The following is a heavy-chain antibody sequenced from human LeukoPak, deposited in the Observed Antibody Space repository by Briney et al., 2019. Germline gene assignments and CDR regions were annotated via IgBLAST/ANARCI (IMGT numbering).Heavy chain of an antibody. CDR3: ARIGIASQTDH. V-gene: IGHV3-23*01. Sequence: GGSLRLSCAASGFTFSTYAMSWVRQAPGKGLDWVSSISDRGTVTYYADSVKGRFTSSRDNSKNTLYLQTNSLRAEDTAVYYCARIGIASQTDHWGQGTLVTVSS. J-gene: IGHJ5*02. D-gene: IGHD6-6*01. CDR1: GFTFSTYA. CDR2: ISDRGTVT.